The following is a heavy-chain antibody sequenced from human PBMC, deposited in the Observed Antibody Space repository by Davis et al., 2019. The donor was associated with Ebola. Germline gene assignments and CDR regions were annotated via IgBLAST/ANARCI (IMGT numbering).Heavy chain of an antibody. CDR3: ATHDSVPAATFDI. Sequence: PSETLSLTCTVSGGSISSYYWSWIRQPPGKGLEWIGYIYYSGSTNYNPSLKSRVTISVDTSKNQFSLKLSSVTAADTAVYYCATHDSVPAATFDIWGQGTMVTVSS. V-gene: IGHV4-59*08. CDR2: IYYSGST. CDR1: GGSISSYY. D-gene: IGHD2-2*01. J-gene: IGHJ3*02.